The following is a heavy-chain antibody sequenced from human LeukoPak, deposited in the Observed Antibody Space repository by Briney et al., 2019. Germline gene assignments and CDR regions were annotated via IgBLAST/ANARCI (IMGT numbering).Heavy chain of an antibody. Sequence: PSETLSLTCAVSGYSIRSGYYWGWIRQPPGQGLEWLGSIYHSGSAYYDPSLRSRVAISVDTSKNHFSLRLSSVTAADTAVYYCARPRDFFGHNPDAFDMWGQGTMVTVSS. CDR2: IYHSGSA. J-gene: IGHJ3*02. D-gene: IGHD3/OR15-3a*01. V-gene: IGHV4-38-2*01. CDR1: GYSIRSGYY. CDR3: ARPRDFFGHNPDAFDM.